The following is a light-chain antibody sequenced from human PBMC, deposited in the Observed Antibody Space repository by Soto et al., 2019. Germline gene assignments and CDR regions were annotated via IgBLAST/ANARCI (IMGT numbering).Light chain of an antibody. Sequence: EIVLTQSPGTLSLSPGERATLSCRASQSVNNDYLAWYQQRPGQAPSLLIYGASSRATGIPDSFSGSGSGTDFTLTISGLQPEDLAVYYCQQYGSSKLTFGGGSKVEIK. CDR3: QQYGSSKLT. V-gene: IGKV3-20*01. J-gene: IGKJ4*01. CDR2: GAS. CDR1: QSVNNDY.